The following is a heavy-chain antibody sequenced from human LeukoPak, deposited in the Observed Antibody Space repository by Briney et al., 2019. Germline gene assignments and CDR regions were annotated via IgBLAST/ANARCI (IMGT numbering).Heavy chain of an antibody. D-gene: IGHD3-22*01. CDR2: ISGSGGST. CDR1: GFTFSSYA. J-gene: IGHJ4*02. CDR3: AKGDYYDTSGYRD. Sequence: GGSLRLSCAASGFTFSSYAMSWVRQAPGKGLEWVSAISGSGGSTYYADFVKGRFTISRDNSKNTLYLQMNSLRAEDTAVYYCAKGDYYDTSGYRDWGQGTLVTVSS. V-gene: IGHV3-23*01.